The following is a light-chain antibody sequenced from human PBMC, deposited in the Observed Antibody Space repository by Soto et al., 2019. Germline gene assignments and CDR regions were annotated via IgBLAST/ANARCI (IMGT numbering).Light chain of an antibody. CDR2: AAS. CDR1: QSISRH. CDR3: QQYDTYWT. V-gene: IGKV1-39*01. J-gene: IGKJ1*01. Sequence: DIPMTQSPSSLSASLGDRVTITCRASQSISRHLNWYQQKPGKAPRLLIYAASSLQSGVPSRFSGSGSGTDFILTITSLQPEDSATYYCQQYDTYWTFGQGTKVEIK.